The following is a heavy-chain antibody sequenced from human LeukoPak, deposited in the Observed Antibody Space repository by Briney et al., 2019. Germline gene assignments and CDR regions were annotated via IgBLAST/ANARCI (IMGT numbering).Heavy chain of an antibody. V-gene: IGHV4-30-4*01. Sequence: SETLSLTCTVSGGSVSSGDYYWSWIRQPPGKGLEWIGYIYYSGSTYYNPSLKSRVTISVDTSKNQFSLKLSSVTAADTAVYYCARALPLRGYSGQDFDYWGQGTLVTVSS. CDR1: GGSVSSGDYY. CDR3: ARALPLRGYSGQDFDY. CDR2: IYYSGST. D-gene: IGHD5-12*01. J-gene: IGHJ4*02.